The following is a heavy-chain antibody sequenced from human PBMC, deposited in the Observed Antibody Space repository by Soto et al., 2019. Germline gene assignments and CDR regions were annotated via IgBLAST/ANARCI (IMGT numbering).Heavy chain of an antibody. CDR3: AGCSGGSCYPNGAFDI. Sequence: GEPLKISCKGSGYSFTSYWIGWVRQMPGKGLEWMGIIYPGDSDTRYSPSFQGQVTISADKSISTAYLQWSSLKASDTAMYYCAGCSGGSCYPNGAFDIWGQGTMVTVSS. CDR1: GYSFTSYW. J-gene: IGHJ3*02. V-gene: IGHV5-51*01. CDR2: IYPGDSDT. D-gene: IGHD2-15*01.